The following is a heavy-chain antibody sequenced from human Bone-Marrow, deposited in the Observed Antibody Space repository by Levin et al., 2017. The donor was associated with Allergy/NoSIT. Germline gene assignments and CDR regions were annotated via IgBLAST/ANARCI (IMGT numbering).Heavy chain of an antibody. J-gene: IGHJ4*02. V-gene: IGHV4-59*01. CDR1: GDSIHEYY. D-gene: IGHD6-13*01. Sequence: SETLSLPCTVSGDSIHEYYWSWIRQSPGKGLEWIGYIYHTGNTNANPSLKSRVTISMDTSKNQFSLKLSSVTAADTAVYYCARDEGIATGGFDNWGQGTLVTVSS. CDR3: ARDEGIATGGFDN. CDR2: IYHTGNT.